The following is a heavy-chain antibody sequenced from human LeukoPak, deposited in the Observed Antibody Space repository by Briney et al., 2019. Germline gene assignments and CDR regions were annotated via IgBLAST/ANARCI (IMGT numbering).Heavy chain of an antibody. D-gene: IGHD4-23*01. V-gene: IGHV1-69*13. CDR3: ARDAERWGSRYYYYMDV. CDR1: GGTFSSYA. CDR2: IIPIFGTA. J-gene: IGHJ6*03. Sequence: SVKVSCKASGGTFSSYAISWVRQAPGQGLEWMGRIIPIFGTANYAQKFQGRVTITADESTSTAYMELSSLRSEDTAVYYCARDAERWGSRYYYYMDVWGKGTTVTVSS.